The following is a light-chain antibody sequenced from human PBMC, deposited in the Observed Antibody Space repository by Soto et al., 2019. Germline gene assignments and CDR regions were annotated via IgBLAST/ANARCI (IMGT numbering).Light chain of an antibody. Sequence: EIVMTQSPATLSVSPGESATVSCRASQSVSSNLAWYQQKPGQAPRLLIYGASTRATGIPARFSGSGSGTEVTLTIGSLQSEDFAVYYCQQYNNWPRTFGQGTKLEIK. CDR2: GAS. J-gene: IGKJ2*01. CDR1: QSVSSN. CDR3: QQYNNWPRT. V-gene: IGKV3-15*01.